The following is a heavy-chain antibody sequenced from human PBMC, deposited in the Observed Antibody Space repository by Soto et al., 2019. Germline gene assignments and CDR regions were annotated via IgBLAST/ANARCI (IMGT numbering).Heavy chain of an antibody. Sequence: SETLSLTCTVSGGSVSSGSYYWSWIRQPPGKGLEWIGYIYYSGSTNYNPSLKSRVTISVDTSKNQFSLKLSSVSAADTAVYYCASEHSGRGYYYGMDVWGQGTTVTVSS. J-gene: IGHJ6*02. CDR1: GGSVSSGSYY. CDR2: IYYSGST. CDR3: ASEHSGRGYYYGMDV. V-gene: IGHV4-61*01. D-gene: IGHD3-10*01.